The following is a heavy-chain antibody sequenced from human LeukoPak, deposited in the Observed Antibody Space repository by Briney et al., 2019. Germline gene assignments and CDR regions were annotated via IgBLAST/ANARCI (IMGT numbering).Heavy chain of an antibody. CDR1: GGSISSSSYY. CDR3: ASVYSSGWSFDY. V-gene: IGHV4-39*07. D-gene: IGHD6-19*01. J-gene: IGHJ4*02. Sequence: SSETLSLTCTVSGGSISSSSYYWGWIRQPPGKGLEWIGSIYYSGSTYYNPSLKSRVTISVDTSKNQFSLKLSSVTAADTAVYYCASVYSSGWSFDYWGQGTLVTVSS. CDR2: IYYSGST.